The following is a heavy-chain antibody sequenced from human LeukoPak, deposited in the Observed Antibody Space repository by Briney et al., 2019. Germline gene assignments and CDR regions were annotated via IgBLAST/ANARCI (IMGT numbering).Heavy chain of an antibody. J-gene: IGHJ4*02. D-gene: IGHD3-16*01. Sequence: GGSLRLSCAASEFLFSSHSMHWVRQAPGKGLEWVAYISHTGSPTNYADSVKGRFTISRDNAKNSAYLQMSSLRDEDTAVYYCARDRGYCDSESCYRFFDSWGQGTLVTVSS. CDR3: ARDRGYCDSESCYRFFDS. V-gene: IGHV3-48*02. CDR1: EFLFSSHS. CDR2: ISHTGSPT.